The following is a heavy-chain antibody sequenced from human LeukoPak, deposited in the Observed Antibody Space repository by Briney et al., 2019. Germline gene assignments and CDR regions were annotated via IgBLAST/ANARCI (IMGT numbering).Heavy chain of an antibody. J-gene: IGHJ3*02. CDR3: ASSWLRDDAFDI. CDR1: GGTISSYY. Sequence: SETLSLTCTVSGGTISSYYWSWIRQPPGKGPEWIGYIYYSGSTNYNPSLKSRVTISVDTSKKQFSLKLSSVTAADTAVYYCASSWLRDDAFDIWGQGTMVTVSS. CDR2: IYYSGST. D-gene: IGHD5-12*01. V-gene: IGHV4-59*01.